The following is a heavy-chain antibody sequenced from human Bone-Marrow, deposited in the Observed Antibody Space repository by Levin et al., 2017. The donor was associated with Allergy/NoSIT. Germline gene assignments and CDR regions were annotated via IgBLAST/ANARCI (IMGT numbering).Heavy chain of an antibody. J-gene: IGHJ6*02. CDR3: ARYCLGNTCQYHYYGMDV. CDR2: IWYDGSNT. Sequence: GGSLRLSCTASGFTLSNYGMHWVRQAPGKGLEWVALIWYDGSNTNYVDSVKGRFTISRDNSKNTLYLQMDNLRADDTAVYYCARYCLGNTCQYHYYGMDVWGQGTTVTVSS. V-gene: IGHV3-33*01. D-gene: IGHD3-10*01. CDR1: GFTLSNYG.